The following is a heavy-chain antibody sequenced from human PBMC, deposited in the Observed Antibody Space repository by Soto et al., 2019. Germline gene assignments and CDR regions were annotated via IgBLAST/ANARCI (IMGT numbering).Heavy chain of an antibody. J-gene: IGHJ4*02. CDR2: IRSSGAYT. Sequence: PGGSLRLSCAASGFTFSSYYMSWIRQAPGKGLEWISYIRSSGAYTNYADSVKGRFTISRDNAKNSLYLQMNSLRAEDTAVYYCARQAGDSWYYYFDYWGQGTLVTVSS. CDR3: ARQAGDSWYYYFDY. V-gene: IGHV3-11*03. CDR1: GFTFSSYY. D-gene: IGHD6-13*01.